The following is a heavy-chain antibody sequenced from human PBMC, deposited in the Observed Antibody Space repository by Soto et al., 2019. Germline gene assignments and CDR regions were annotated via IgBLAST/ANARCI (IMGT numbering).Heavy chain of an antibody. CDR1: GFSLSTSGVG. V-gene: IGHV2-5*01. CDR2: IYWNDDK. CDR3: AHSLLQLRYFDR. J-gene: IGHJ4*02. Sequence: QITLKESGPTLVKPTQTLTLTCTFSGFSLSTSGVGVGWIRQPPGKALEWLALIYWNDDKRYSPSLKSRLTITKDTSKKQVVLTMTNMDPMDTATYYCAHSLLQLRYFDRWGQGTLVTVSS. D-gene: IGHD3-9*01.